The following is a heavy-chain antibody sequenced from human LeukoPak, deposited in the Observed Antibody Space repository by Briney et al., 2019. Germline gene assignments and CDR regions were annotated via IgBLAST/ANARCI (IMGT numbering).Heavy chain of an antibody. CDR1: GFTFTTYD. CDR2: ISRSSNYI. D-gene: IGHD2-21*02. J-gene: IGHJ4*02. CDR3: ARELLTGLETPFDY. Sequence: GGSLRLSCSASGFTFTTYDMTWVRQAPGEGLEWVSTISRSSNYIYYADSVKGRFTISRDNAKNSLYLQMNSLRADDTAVYYCARELLTGLETPFDYWGQGTLVTVSS. V-gene: IGHV3-21*04.